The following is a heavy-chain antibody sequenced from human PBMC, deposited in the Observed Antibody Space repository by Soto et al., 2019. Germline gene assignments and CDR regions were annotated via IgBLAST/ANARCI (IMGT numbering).Heavy chain of an antibody. CDR2: INPNSGGT. CDR3: ARVRIRYFDWTDAFDI. Sequence: ASVKVSCKASGYTFTGYYMHWVRQAPGQGLEWMGWINPNSGGTNYAQKFQGRVTMTRDTSISTAYMELSRLRSDDTAVYYCARVRIRYFDWTDAFDIWGQVTMVTVSS. D-gene: IGHD3-9*01. V-gene: IGHV1-2*02. CDR1: GYTFTGYY. J-gene: IGHJ3*02.